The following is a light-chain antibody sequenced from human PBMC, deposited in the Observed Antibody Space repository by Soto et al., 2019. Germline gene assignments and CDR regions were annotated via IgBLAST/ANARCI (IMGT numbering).Light chain of an antibody. CDR1: QSMSNY. Sequence: DIQMTQSPSSLSASVGDRVTITCRASQSMSNYLSWYQQKPGKPPKLLIYAASNLQSGVPSRFSGSRSGTDFTLTISSLQPEDFATYYCQQSYSTPFTFGPGNKVDIK. J-gene: IGKJ3*01. CDR3: QQSYSTPFT. V-gene: IGKV1-39*01. CDR2: AAS.